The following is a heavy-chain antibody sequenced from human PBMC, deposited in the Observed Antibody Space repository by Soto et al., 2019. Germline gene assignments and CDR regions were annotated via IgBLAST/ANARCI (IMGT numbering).Heavy chain of an antibody. CDR3: ARDVRSVVAATYYYYYYGMDV. D-gene: IGHD2-15*01. J-gene: IGHJ6*02. V-gene: IGHV1-69*06. CDR2: IIPIFGTA. Sequence: QVQLVQSGAEVQPPGSSMKVSCTASGRTFSRYAINWVRQAPGQGLEWMGGIIPIFGTANYAQKFQGRVTITADKSTSTAYMELSSLRSEDTAVYYCARDVRSVVAATYYYYYYGMDVWGQGTTVTVSS. CDR1: GRTFSRYA.